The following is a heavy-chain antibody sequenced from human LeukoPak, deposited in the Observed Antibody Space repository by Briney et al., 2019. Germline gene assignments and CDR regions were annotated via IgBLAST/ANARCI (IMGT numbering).Heavy chain of an antibody. CDR2: ISWNSGSI. D-gene: IGHD6-19*01. V-gene: IGHV3-9*01. CDR1: GFIFDDYA. J-gene: IGHJ4*02. Sequence: GGSLRLSCAASGFIFDDYAMHWVRQAPGKGLEWVSGISWNSGSIGYADSVKGRFTISRDNAKNSLYLQMNSLRAEDTALYYCAKDMSPLIAVAGLPVVGDYWGQGTLVTVSS. CDR3: AKDMSPLIAVAGLPVVGDY.